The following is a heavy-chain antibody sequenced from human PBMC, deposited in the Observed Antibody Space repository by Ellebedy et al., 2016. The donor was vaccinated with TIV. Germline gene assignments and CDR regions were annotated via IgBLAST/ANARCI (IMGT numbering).Heavy chain of an antibody. V-gene: IGHV4-39*02. CDR3: ARDPSYYYDSSGYYSGGDY. J-gene: IGHJ4*02. Sequence: SETLSLTCTVSGGSMSNYYWGWIRQPPGKGLEWIGSISYSGRPYYNPSLKSRVTISVDTSKNQFSLKLSSVTAADTAVYYCARDPSYYYDSSGYYSGGDYWGQGTLVTVSS. CDR2: ISYSGRP. CDR1: GGSMSNYY. D-gene: IGHD3-22*01.